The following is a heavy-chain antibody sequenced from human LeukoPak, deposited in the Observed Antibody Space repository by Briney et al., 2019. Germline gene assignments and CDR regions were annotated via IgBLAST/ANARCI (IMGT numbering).Heavy chain of an antibody. D-gene: IGHD6-19*01. J-gene: IGHJ5*02. CDR3: ARDLSAYSSGWYAWFDP. V-gene: IGHV1-8*01. CDR1: GYTFTSYD. Sequence: ALVKVSCKASGYTFTSYDINWVRQATGQGLEWMGWMNPNSGNTGYAQKFQGRVTMTRNTSISTAYMELSSLRSEDTAVYYCARDLSAYSSGWYAWFDPWGQGTLVTVSS. CDR2: MNPNSGNT.